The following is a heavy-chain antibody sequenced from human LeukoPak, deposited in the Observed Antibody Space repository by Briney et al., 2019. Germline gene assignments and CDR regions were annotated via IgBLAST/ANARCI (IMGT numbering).Heavy chain of an antibody. Sequence: SETLSLTCTVSGGSISSSSYYWGWIRQPPGKGLEWIGEINHSVGTNYNPSLKSRVTISVDTSKNQFSLKLISVTAADTAVYYCARLPGPLMGGMYTFDIWGQGTMVTVSS. D-gene: IGHD2-8*01. CDR2: INHSVGT. J-gene: IGHJ3*02. V-gene: IGHV4-39*07. CDR3: ARLPGPLMGGMYTFDI. CDR1: GGSISSSSYY.